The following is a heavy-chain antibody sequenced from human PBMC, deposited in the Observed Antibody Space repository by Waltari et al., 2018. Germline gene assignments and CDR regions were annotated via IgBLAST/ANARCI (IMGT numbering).Heavy chain of an antibody. Sequence: EVQLVESGGGLVQPGGSLRLSCAASGFTVSNNYMNWVRQAPGKGLEWVSVIYSGGTRYYADSVKGRFTISRDSSKNTLFLQMDSLRAEDTAVYYCGGGNSPYYFDYWGQGTLVTVSS. CDR1: GFTVSNNY. V-gene: IGHV3-66*01. D-gene: IGHD2-21*01. J-gene: IGHJ4*02. CDR3: GGGNSPYYFDY. CDR2: IYSGGTR.